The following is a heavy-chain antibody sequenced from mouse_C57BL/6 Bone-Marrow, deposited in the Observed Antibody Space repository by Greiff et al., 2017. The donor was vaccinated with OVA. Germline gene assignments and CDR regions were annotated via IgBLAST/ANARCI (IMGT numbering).Heavy chain of an antibody. V-gene: IGHV1-19*01. D-gene: IGHD2-4*01. CDR2: INPYNGGT. CDR3: ASRIYYDYDPASYAMDY. Sequence: EVQRVESGPVLVKPGASVKMSCKASGYTFTDYYMNWVKQSHGKSLEWIGVINPYNGGTSYNQKFKGKATLTVDKSSSTAYMELNSLTSEDSAVYYCASRIYYDYDPASYAMDYWGQGTSVTVSS. CDR1: GYTFTDYY. J-gene: IGHJ4*01.